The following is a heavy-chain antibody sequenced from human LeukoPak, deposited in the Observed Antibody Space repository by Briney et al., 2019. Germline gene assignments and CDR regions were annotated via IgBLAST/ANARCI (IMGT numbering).Heavy chain of an antibody. Sequence: SLRLSCAASGFAFSSYGMHWVRQAPGKGLEWVAVISYDGSNKYYADSVKGRFTISRDNSKNTLYLQMNSLRAEDTAVYYCAKQLGYCSDGSCYFPYWGQGTLVTVSS. V-gene: IGHV3-30*18. CDR2: ISYDGSNK. D-gene: IGHD2-15*01. CDR3: AKQLGYCSDGSCYFPY. CDR1: GFAFSSYG. J-gene: IGHJ4*02.